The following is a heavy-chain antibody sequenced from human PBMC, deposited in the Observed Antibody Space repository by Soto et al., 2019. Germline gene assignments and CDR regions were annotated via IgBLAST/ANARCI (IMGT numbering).Heavy chain of an antibody. J-gene: IGHJ4*02. D-gene: IGHD3-10*01. CDR3: AKGSYGSGSYYWFGERPVVYFDY. V-gene: IGHV3-23*01. Sequence: EVQLLESGGGLVQPGGSLRLSCAASGFTFSSYAMSWVRQAPGKGLEWVSAISGSGGSTYYADSVKGRFTISRDNSKNTLYLQMNSRRAEDTAVYYCAKGSYGSGSYYWFGERPVVYFDYWGQGALVTVSS. CDR1: GFTFSSYA. CDR2: ISGSGGST.